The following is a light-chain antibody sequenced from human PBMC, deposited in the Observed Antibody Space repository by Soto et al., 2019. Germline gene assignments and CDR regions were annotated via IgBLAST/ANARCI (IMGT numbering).Light chain of an antibody. CDR1: QSVSSN. J-gene: IGKJ2*01. CDR3: QQYNNWPQYT. CDR2: GAS. V-gene: IGKV3-15*01. Sequence: EIVMTQSPATLSVSPGERATLSCRASQSVSSNLAWYQQKPGQAPRLLIYGASTRATGIPARFSGSRSGTEFTLTISSLQSEDFAVNYCQQYNNWPQYTFGQGTKLEIK.